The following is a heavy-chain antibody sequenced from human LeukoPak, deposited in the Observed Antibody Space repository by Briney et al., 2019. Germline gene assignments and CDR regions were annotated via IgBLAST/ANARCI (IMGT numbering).Heavy chain of an antibody. Sequence: SETLSLTCTVSGGSISSYYWSWIRQPPGKGLEWIGHIYTSGSTNYNPSLKSRVTISVDTSKNQFSLKVSSVTTADTAVYYCARTYSSSSHFDYWGQGTLVTVSS. J-gene: IGHJ4*02. CDR3: ARTYSSSSHFDY. V-gene: IGHV4-4*09. CDR1: GGSISSYY. D-gene: IGHD6-6*01. CDR2: IYTSGST.